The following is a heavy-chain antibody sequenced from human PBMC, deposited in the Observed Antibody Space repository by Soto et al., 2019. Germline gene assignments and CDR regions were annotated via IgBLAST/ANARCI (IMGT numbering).Heavy chain of an antibody. J-gene: IGHJ4*02. CDR2: IIPIFGTA. Sequence: ASVKVSCKASGGTFSSYSISWVRQSPVQGLEWMGGIIPIFGTANYAQKFQGRVTITADESTSTAYMELSSLRSEDTAVYYCARAVDQSDYDILTGYYATFDYWGQGTLVTVSS. CDR3: ARAVDQSDYDILTGYYATFDY. V-gene: IGHV1-69*13. D-gene: IGHD3-9*01. CDR1: GGTFSSYS.